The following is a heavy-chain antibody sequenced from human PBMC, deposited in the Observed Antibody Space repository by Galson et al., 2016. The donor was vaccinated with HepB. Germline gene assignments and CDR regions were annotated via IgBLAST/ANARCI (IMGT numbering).Heavy chain of an antibody. Sequence: PALVKPTQTLTLTCTFSGFSLSTSGMCVSWIRQPPGKALEWLALIDWNDDRYYSTSLKTRLTISKDTSKNQVVLKMTNMDPADTATYYCARIHRNYGGQIDYWGQGTLVTVSS. J-gene: IGHJ4*02. D-gene: IGHD4-23*01. CDR1: GFSLSTSGMC. V-gene: IGHV2-70*01. CDR2: IDWNDDR. CDR3: ARIHRNYGGQIDY.